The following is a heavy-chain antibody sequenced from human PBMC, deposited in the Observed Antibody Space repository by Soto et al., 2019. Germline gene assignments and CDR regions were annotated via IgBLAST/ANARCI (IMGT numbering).Heavy chain of an antibody. Sequence: QVQLQQWGAGLLKPSETLSLTCAVYGGSFSGYYWSWIRQPPGKGLEWIGEINHSGSTNYNPSLKRLVTISVDTSKNQFSLTLSSGTAADTAVYYCARGRRSWYVGWNWFDPWGQGTLVTVSS. CDR2: INHSGST. V-gene: IGHV4-34*01. CDR3: ARGRRSWYVGWNWFDP. J-gene: IGHJ5*02. D-gene: IGHD6-13*01. CDR1: GGSFSGYY.